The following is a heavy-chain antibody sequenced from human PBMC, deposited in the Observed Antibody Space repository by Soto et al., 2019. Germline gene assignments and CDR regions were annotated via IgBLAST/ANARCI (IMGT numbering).Heavy chain of an antibody. CDR2: IFPLLAMV. CDR3: AKAHRAGFKA. J-gene: IGHJ4*02. CDR1: GGDLTNSG. V-gene: IGHV1-69*04. D-gene: IGHD6-13*01. Sequence: QVHLVQSGAEMKKPGASVKVSCKVSGGDLTNSGISWVRQAPGQGLEWMGGIFPLLAMVDYSQKFQGRVTITADASTNTAYMDLGSLKSDDTTIDFWAKAHRAGFKAWGQGTLVIVSS.